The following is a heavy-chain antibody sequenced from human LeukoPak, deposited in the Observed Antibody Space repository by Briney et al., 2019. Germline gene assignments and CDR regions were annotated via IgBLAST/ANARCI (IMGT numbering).Heavy chain of an antibody. CDR1: GGSFSSGSYY. CDR3: ARATEDDILTGYWDYFDY. J-gene: IGHJ4*02. CDR2: IYYSGST. V-gene: IGHV4-61*01. Sequence: PSETLSLTCTGSGGSFSSGSYYWRWVRQPPGRGVEGIGYIYYSGSTNYNPSLKSRVTISVDTSKNQFSLKLSSVTAADTAVYYCARATEDDILTGYWDYFDYWGQGTLVTVSS. D-gene: IGHD3-9*01.